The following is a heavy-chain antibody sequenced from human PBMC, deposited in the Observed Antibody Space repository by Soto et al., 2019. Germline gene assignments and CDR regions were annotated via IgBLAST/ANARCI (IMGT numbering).Heavy chain of an antibody. D-gene: IGHD2-2*01. V-gene: IGHV3-7*01. CDR3: AREEGRYCSSTTCYFRFDP. J-gene: IGHJ5*02. CDR2: IKKDGSEK. Sequence: PGGSLRLSCAASGFTFNIYWMSWVRQAPGKGLEWVANIKKDGSEKYYVDSVKGRFTISRGNAENSVYLQMNSLRAEDTAVYYCAREEGRYCSSTTCYFRFDPWGQGTLVTVSS. CDR1: GFTFNIYW.